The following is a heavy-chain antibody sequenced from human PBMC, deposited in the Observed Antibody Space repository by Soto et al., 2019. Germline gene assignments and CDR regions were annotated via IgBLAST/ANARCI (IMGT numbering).Heavy chain of an antibody. Sequence: SETLSLTCSVSGGTINSGDYFWSWIRQPPGKGLEWIGSIFYTGSTYYSPSLKSRASMSMDTSKSLFSLRLRSLTAADTAVYFCARVKATLYRHYYFDYWGQGTPVTVSS. D-gene: IGHD5-12*01. J-gene: IGHJ4*02. V-gene: IGHV4-30-4*01. CDR1: GGTINSGDYF. CDR3: ARVKATLYRHYYFDY. CDR2: IFYTGST.